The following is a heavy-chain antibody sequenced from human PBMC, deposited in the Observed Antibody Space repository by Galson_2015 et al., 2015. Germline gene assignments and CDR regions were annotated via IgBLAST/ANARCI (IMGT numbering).Heavy chain of an antibody. J-gene: IGHJ4*02. Sequence: SLRLSCAASGFTFSSYGMHWVRQAPGKGLEWVAVIWYDGSNKYYADSVKGRFTISRDNSKNTLYLQMNSLRAEDTAVYYCARVRGYSYGTFDYWGQGTLVTVSS. CDR2: IWYDGSNK. CDR1: GFTFSSYG. D-gene: IGHD5-18*01. CDR3: ARVRGYSYGTFDY. V-gene: IGHV3-33*01.